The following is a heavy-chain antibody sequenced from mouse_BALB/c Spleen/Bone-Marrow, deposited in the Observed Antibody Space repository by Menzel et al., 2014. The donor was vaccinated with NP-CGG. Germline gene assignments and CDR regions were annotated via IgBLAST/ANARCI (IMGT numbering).Heavy chain of an antibody. Sequence: EVQLQQSGAELVKPGASVKLACIASGFNIKDTYMHWVKQRPEQGLEWIGRVDPANGNIKYDPKFQGKATITADTSSNTAYLQLSSLTSEDTAVYYCARYRLGTCFGYCRQGTPLTVSS. J-gene: IGHJ2*01. CDR3: ARYRLGTCFGY. V-gene: IGHV14-3*02. CDR1: GFNIKDTY. D-gene: IGHD2-14*01. CDR2: VDPANGNI.